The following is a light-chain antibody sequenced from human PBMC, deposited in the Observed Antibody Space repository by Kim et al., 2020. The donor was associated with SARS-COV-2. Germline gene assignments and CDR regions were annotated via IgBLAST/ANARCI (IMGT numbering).Light chain of an antibody. CDR2: GAS. Sequence: EIVLTQSPGTLSLSPGERATLSCRASQSVSSSYLAWYQQKPGQAPRLLIYGASSRATGIPDRFSGSGSGTDFTLTISRLEPEDFAVYYCQQYGSSPPVTFGGVTKVDIK. J-gene: IGKJ4*01. CDR3: QQYGSSPPVT. CDR1: QSVSSSY. V-gene: IGKV3-20*01.